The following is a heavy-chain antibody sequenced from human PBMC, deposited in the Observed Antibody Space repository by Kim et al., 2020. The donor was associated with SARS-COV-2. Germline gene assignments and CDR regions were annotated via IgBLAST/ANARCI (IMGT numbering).Heavy chain of an antibody. V-gene: IGHV3-7*01. J-gene: IGHJ4*02. D-gene: IGHD7-27*01. CDR2: MKQDGSEK. Sequence: GGSLRLSCAASGFTFSSYWMSWVRQAPGKGLEWVANMKQDGSEKYYVDSVKGRFTISRDNAKNSLYLQMNSLRAEDTAVYYCARGWGTAGQEFDYWGQGTLVTVSS. CDR3: ARGWGTAGQEFDY. CDR1: GFTFSSYW.